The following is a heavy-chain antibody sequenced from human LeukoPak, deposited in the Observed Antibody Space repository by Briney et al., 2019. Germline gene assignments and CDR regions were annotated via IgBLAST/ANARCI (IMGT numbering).Heavy chain of an antibody. CDR3: ARDDGGNFNDAFDI. CDR2: ISGSAAAT. J-gene: IGHJ3*02. Sequence: RGSLRLSCAASGFTFSAYGMTWVRQAPGKGLEWVSAISGSAAATFYADSVKGRFTISRDNSRSTLYLQMNSLRAEDTAVYYCARDDGGNFNDAFDIWGQGTMVTVSS. V-gene: IGHV3-23*01. CDR1: GFTFSAYG. D-gene: IGHD4-23*01.